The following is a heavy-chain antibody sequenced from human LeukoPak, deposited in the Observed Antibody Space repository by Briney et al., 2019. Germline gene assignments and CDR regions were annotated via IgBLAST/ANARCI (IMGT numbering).Heavy chain of an antibody. CDR2: ISYDGSNK. J-gene: IGHJ2*01. V-gene: IGHV3-30-3*01. CDR1: GFTFSSYA. CDR3: GVIPAGDFDL. Sequence: GGSLRLSCAASGFTFSSYAMHWVRQAPGKGLEWVAVISYDGSNKYYADSVKGRFTISRDNSKNTLYLQMNSLRAEDTAVYYCGVIPAGDFDLWGRGTLVTVSS. D-gene: IGHD6-19*01.